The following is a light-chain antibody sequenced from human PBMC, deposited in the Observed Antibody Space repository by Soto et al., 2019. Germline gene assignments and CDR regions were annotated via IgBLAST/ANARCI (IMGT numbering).Light chain of an antibody. Sequence: DIQMAQSPSTLSASVGDRVTITCRASQSIDIWLAWYQQKAGKAPKLLIYKASTLESGVPSRFSGSGSGTEFTLTISSLQPDDVATYDCQQYNVYWTFGQGTKVEVK. J-gene: IGKJ1*01. CDR2: KAS. V-gene: IGKV1-5*03. CDR3: QQYNVYWT. CDR1: QSIDIW.